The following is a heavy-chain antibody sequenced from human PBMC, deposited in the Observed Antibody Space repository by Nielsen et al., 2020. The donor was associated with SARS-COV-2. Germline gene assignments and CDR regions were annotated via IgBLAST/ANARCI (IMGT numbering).Heavy chain of an antibody. D-gene: IGHD6-19*01. CDR2: IRNRGGRT. Sequence: GESLKISCAASGFTISSYGMSWVRQVSGKGLEWLSEIRNRGGRTRYADSVKGRFTISRDSSKNTLYLQMNSLRVDDTAVYYCAKDSEVAAYDHWGQGTLVTVSS. CDR1: GFTISSYG. CDR3: AKDSEVAAYDH. J-gene: IGHJ4*02. V-gene: IGHV3-23*01.